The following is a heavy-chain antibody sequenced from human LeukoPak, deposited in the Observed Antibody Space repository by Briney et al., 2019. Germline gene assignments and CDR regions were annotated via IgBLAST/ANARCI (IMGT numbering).Heavy chain of an antibody. CDR1: GFTLSNAW. CDR3: ARDHFKFGDSSGWYEADEYYFDY. D-gene: IGHD6-19*01. CDR2: IKQDGSEK. V-gene: IGHV3-7*01. J-gene: IGHJ4*02. Sequence: GGSLTLSWAASGFTLSNAWMNWVRQAPGKGLEWVANIKQDGSEKYYVDSVKGRFTISRDNAKNSLYLQMNSLSAEDTAVYYCARDHFKFGDSSGWYEADEYYFDYWGQGTLVTVSS.